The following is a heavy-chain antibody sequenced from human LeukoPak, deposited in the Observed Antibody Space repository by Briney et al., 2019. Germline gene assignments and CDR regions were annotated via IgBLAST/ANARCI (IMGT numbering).Heavy chain of an antibody. Sequence: QPGGSLRLSCAASGFIFSNYAMTWARLTPGKGLEWVSAISGSGGTTYYAGSVKGRFTISRDSSTNTLYLQLSSLRAEDTAIYYCSRGGSVFAYFFDYWGQGTLVTVSS. CDR2: ISGSGGTT. CDR1: GFIFSNYA. V-gene: IGHV3-23*01. J-gene: IGHJ4*02. D-gene: IGHD3-10*01. CDR3: SRGGSVFAYFFDY.